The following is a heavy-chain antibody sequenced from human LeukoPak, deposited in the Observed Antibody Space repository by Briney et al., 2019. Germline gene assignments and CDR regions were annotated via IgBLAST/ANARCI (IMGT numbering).Heavy chain of an antibody. V-gene: IGHV1-46*01. Sequence: VASVKVSCKASGYTFTSYHMHWVRQAPGHGLEWMGLINPSGGGTSYAQKFQGRVTMTSGTSTSTVYMELSSLRSEDTAVYYCARGIRYSYAHWGQGTLVTVSS. CDR2: INPSGGGT. D-gene: IGHD5-18*01. CDR3: ARGIRYSYAH. CDR1: GYTFTSYH. J-gene: IGHJ4*02.